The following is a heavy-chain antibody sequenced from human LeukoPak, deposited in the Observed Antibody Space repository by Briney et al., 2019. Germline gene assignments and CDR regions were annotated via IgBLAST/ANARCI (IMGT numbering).Heavy chain of an antibody. CDR1: GYTFTSYG. V-gene: IGHV1-2*04. Sequence: ASVKVSCKASGYTFTSYGISWVRQAPGQGLEWMGWINPNSGGTNYAQKFQGWVTMTRDTSISTAYMELSRLRSDDTAVYYCARASPNSSGWPNDAFDIWGQGTMVTVSS. CDR3: ARASPNSSGWPNDAFDI. J-gene: IGHJ3*02. D-gene: IGHD6-19*01. CDR2: INPNSGGT.